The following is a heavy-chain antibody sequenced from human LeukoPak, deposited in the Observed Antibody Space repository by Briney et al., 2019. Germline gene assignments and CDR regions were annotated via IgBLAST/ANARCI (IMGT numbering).Heavy chain of an antibody. V-gene: IGHV3-23*01. D-gene: IGHD3-9*01. Sequence: GGSLRLSCAASGFTFSSYAMSWVRQAPGKGLEWVSAISGSGGSTYYADSVKGRFTISRDNSKNTLYLQINSLRAEDTAVYYCAKKASRYFDWLDYFDYWGQGTLVTVSS. J-gene: IGHJ4*02. CDR3: AKKASRYFDWLDYFDY. CDR2: ISGSGGST. CDR1: GFTFSSYA.